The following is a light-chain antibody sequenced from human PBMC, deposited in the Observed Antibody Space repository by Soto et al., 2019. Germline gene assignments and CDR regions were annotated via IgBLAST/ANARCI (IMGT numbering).Light chain of an antibody. CDR1: QSVSSN. CDR3: QQYNNWPPIT. Sequence: EIVMTQSPATLSLSPGERATLSCRASQSVSSNLAWYQQKPGQAPRLLIYGASTRVTGIPPRFSGSGSGTEFTLTISSLQPEDFAVYYCQQYNNWPPITFGQGTRLEIK. CDR2: GAS. J-gene: IGKJ5*01. V-gene: IGKV3-15*01.